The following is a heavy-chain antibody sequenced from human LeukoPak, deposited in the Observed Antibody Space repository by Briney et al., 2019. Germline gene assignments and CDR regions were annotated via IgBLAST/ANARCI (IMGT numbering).Heavy chain of an antibody. D-gene: IGHD5-12*01. CDR1: GFSFSNYA. V-gene: IGHV3-64*01. J-gene: IGHJ4*02. Sequence: PGGSLRLSFAASGFSFSNYAMHWVRQAPGKGLEFVSSISSNGGITYYGNSMKGRFIISRDNSKNTLYLQMGSLRAEDMAVYYCARQRRSGYANFDYWGQGTLVTVSS. CDR3: ARQRRSGYANFDY. CDR2: ISSNGGIT.